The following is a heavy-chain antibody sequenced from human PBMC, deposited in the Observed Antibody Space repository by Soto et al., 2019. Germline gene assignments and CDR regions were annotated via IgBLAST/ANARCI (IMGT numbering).Heavy chain of an antibody. J-gene: IGHJ6*02. V-gene: IGHV1-2*04. Sequence: ASVKVSCEASGYSFTDYHIHWVRQAPVQGLEWLGRINPKSGGTSTAQKFQGWVTMTRDRSISTVYMELTRLRSDDTAVYFCARGHSTDCSNGVCSFFYNHEMDVWGQGTTVTVSS. CDR2: INPKSGGT. CDR1: GYSFTDYH. CDR3: ARGHSTDCSNGVCSFFYNHEMDV. D-gene: IGHD2-8*01.